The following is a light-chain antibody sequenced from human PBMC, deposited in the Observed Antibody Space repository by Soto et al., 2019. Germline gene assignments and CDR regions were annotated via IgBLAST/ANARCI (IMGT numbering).Light chain of an antibody. CDR1: QYINTR. CDR2: QTS. Sequence: EIVLTQSPATLSSFPGDRVPLSCRASQYINTRLAWYQHRPGQAPRLLIYQTSLRAAGIPARFSASGSGTDFTLTITDVQPEDFALYYCHQRQSWPRTFGQGT. CDR3: HQRQSWPRT. J-gene: IGKJ1*01. V-gene: IGKV3-11*01.